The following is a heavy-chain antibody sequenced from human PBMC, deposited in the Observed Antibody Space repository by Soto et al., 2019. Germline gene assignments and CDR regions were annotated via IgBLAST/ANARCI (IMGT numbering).Heavy chain of an antibody. CDR1: EFTFSSYA. CDR3: AKDVHYDIVTGIEYVHH. CDR2: ISGTGRVT. D-gene: IGHD3-9*01. V-gene: IGHV3-23*01. Sequence: EVQLLESGGGLVQPGGSLKLSCAASEFTFSSYAMSWVRQAPGKGLEWVSGISGTGRVTNYAESVKGRFTISRDNPKNTLYLQINSLRAEDTAVYYCAKDVHYDIVTGIEYVHHWGQGTLVTVSS. J-gene: IGHJ1*01.